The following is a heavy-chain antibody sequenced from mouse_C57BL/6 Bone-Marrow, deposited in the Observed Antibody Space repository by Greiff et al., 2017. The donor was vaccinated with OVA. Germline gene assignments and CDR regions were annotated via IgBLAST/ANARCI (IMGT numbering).Heavy chain of an antibody. D-gene: IGHD2-4*01. Sequence: QVQLQQSGPELVKPGASVKISCKASGYAFSSSWMNWVKQRPGKGLEWIGRMYPGDGDTNYNGKLKGKATLTADKSSSTAYMQLSSLTSEDSAVYFCARQKYDYDEGWAMDYWGQGTSVTVSS. V-gene: IGHV1-82*01. CDR1: GYAFSSSW. CDR3: ARQKYDYDEGWAMDY. J-gene: IGHJ4*01. CDR2: MYPGDGDT.